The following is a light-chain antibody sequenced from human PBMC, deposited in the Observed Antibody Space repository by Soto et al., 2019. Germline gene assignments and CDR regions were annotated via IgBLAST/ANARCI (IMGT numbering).Light chain of an antibody. V-gene: IGKV1-17*01. J-gene: IGKJ1*01. CDR2: AAS. CDR1: QVITND. CDR3: LQHNTSPWT. Sequence: DIQMTQSPSSLSASIGDRVTITCRSSQVITNDLGWYQQKPGKAPKRLIYAASTLQSGVPSRFSGSGSGTEFALTTSSLQPEDFATYYCLQHNTSPWTFGQGTKVEIK.